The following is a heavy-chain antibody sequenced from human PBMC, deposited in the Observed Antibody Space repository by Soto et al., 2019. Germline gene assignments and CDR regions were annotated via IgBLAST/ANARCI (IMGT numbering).Heavy chain of an antibody. CDR3: ARAPLIRYYDSSGYPTDYYYYYGMDV. CDR1: GGSISSGGYS. V-gene: IGHV4-30-2*01. J-gene: IGHJ6*02. D-gene: IGHD3-22*01. CDR2: IYHSGST. Sequence: QLQLQESGSGLVKPSQTLSLTCAVSGGSISSGGYSWSWIRQPPGKGLEWIGYIYHSGSTYYNPSLKSRVTISVDRSKNQFSLKLSSVTAADTAVYYCARAPLIRYYDSSGYPTDYYYYYGMDVWGQGTTVTVSS.